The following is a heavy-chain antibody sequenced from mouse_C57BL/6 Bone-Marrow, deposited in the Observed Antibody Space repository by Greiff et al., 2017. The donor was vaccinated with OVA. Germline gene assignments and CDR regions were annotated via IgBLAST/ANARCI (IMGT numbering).Heavy chain of an antibody. CDR3: ARDGATPSITTVPYWYFDV. Sequence: EVQLVESGGGLVKPGGSLKLSCAASGFTFSSYAMSWVRQTPEKRLEWVATISDGGSYTYYPDNVKGRFTISRDNAKNNLYLQMSHLKSEDTAMYYYARDGATPSITTVPYWYFDVWGTGTTVTVSS. V-gene: IGHV5-4*01. D-gene: IGHD1-1*01. CDR1: GFTFSSYA. CDR2: ISDGGSYT. J-gene: IGHJ1*03.